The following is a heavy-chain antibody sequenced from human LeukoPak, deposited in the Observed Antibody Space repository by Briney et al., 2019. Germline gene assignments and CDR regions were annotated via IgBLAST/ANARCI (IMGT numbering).Heavy chain of an antibody. J-gene: IGHJ5*02. CDR1: GGSISSSSYY. D-gene: IGHD2-15*01. V-gene: IGHV4-61*02. CDR2: IYTSGST. CDR3: ARTLVVAAQYNWFDP. Sequence: SETLSLTCTVSGGSISSSSYYWGWIRQPAGKGLEWIGRIYTSGSTNYNPSLQSRVTMSVDTSKNQFSLKLSSVTAADTAVYYCARTLVVAAQYNWFDPWGQGTLVTVSS.